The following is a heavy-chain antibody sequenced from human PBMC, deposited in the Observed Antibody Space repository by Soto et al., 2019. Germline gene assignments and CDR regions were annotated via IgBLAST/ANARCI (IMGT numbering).Heavy chain of an antibody. J-gene: IGHJ4*02. CDR3: ARVRYYDRNFDY. Sequence: EVQVVDSGGGLVQPGGSLRLSCAASGFIFTNYWMSWVRQAPGKGLEWVAIIKDDGNEKYYVDPVKGRFSSSRDNVKNPVYLQMNSLRAEDTAVYYCARVRYYDRNFDYWGQGTLVTVSS. CDR1: GFIFTNYW. CDR2: IKDDGNEK. D-gene: IGHD3-16*01. V-gene: IGHV3-7*03.